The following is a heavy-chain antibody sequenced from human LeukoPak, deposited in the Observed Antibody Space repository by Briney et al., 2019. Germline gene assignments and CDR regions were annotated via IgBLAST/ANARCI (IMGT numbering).Heavy chain of an antibody. CDR1: GFTFSSYA. V-gene: IGHV3-23*01. Sequence: GGSLRLSCAASGFTFSSYAMSWVRQAPGKGLEWVSAISGSGGSTYYADSVKGRFTISRDNSKNTLYLQMNSLRAEDTAVYYCANTYGDYTGEYFQHWGQGTLVTVSS. J-gene: IGHJ1*01. D-gene: IGHD4-17*01. CDR3: ANTYGDYTGEYFQH. CDR2: ISGSGGST.